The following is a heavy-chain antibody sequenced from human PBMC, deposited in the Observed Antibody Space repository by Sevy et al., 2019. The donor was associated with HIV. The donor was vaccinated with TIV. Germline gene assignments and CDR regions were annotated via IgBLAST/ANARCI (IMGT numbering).Heavy chain of an antibody. CDR1: GYSIRSGYY. CDR2: MYHSGTT. Sequence: SENLSLTCTISGYSIRSGYYWGWIRHPPGKGLKWIGSMYHSGTTYYNASLKSRVTLSADTSKNQFSLKLTSVTAADTAIYHCAAMSTVTKGDALDIWGQGTMVHVSS. V-gene: IGHV4-38-2*02. J-gene: IGHJ3*02. D-gene: IGHD4-17*01. CDR3: AAMSTVTKGDALDI.